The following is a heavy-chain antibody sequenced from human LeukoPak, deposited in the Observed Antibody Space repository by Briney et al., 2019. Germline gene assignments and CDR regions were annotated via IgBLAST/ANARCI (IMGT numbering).Heavy chain of an antibody. CDR1: GFSFSDHY. J-gene: IGHJ4*02. CDR3: ARYLTYPAFFDY. D-gene: IGHD4/OR15-4a*01. CDR2: SRNKAKSYTT. Sequence: GGSLRLSCAASGFSFSDHYMDWVRQAPGKGLEWVGRSRNKAKSYTTEYAASVKGRFTISRDGSKNSLHLQMDSLKIEDTAVYYCARYLTYPAFFDYWGQGTLVTVSS. V-gene: IGHV3-72*01.